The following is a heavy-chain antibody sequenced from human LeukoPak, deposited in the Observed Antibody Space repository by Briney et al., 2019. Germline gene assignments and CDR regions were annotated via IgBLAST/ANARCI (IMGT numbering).Heavy chain of an antibody. D-gene: IGHD4-17*01. CDR2: IYYSGST. V-gene: IGHV4-59*01. J-gene: IGHJ4*02. CDR1: GGSISSYY. CDR3: ARGGTTVITWIGYFDY. Sequence: SETLSLTCTVSGGSISSYYWSWIRQPPGKGLEWIGYIYYSGSTNYNPSLKSRVTISVDTPKNQFSLKLSSVTAADTAVYYCARGGTTVITWIGYFDYWGQGTLVTVSS.